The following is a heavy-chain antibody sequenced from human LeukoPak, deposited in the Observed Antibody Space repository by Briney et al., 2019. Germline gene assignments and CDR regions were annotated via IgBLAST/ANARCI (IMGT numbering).Heavy chain of an antibody. CDR3: ARDRSSYYDFWSGTQADAFDI. CDR2: IYYSGST. CDR1: GGSISSYY. V-gene: IGHV4-59*01. J-gene: IGHJ3*02. D-gene: IGHD3-3*01. Sequence: SETLSLTCTVSGGSISSYYWSWIRQPPGKGLEWVGYIYYSGSTNYNPSLKSRVTISVDASKNQFSLKLSSVTAADTAVYYCARDRSSYYDFWSGTQADAFDIWGQGTMVTVSS.